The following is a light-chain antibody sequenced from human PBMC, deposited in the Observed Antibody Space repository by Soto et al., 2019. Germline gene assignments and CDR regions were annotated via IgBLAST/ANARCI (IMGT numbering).Light chain of an antibody. Sequence: ENWLTQSPGTLSLSPGEGATLACRSSRGGSANYLAWYQQKPCQAPTLLIYGASISAAGIPDRFSGSGSWTDFPITIRRLEPDDFAVYYCQQYGSSPRTFGQATKVDIQ. V-gene: IGKV3-20*01. CDR1: RGGSANY. CDR3: QQYGSSPRT. J-gene: IGKJ1*01. CDR2: GAS.